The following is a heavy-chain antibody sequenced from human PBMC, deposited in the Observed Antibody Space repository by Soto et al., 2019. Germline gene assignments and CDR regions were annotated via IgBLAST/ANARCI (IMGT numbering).Heavy chain of an antibody. D-gene: IGHD5-18*01. Sequence: ASVKVSCKASGGTFSIYTISWVRQAPGQGLEWMGRIIPILGIANYAQKFQGRVTMTRDTSPSTVYMELSSLRSEDTAVYYCARVMVTAMVYYYYGMDVWGQGTTVTVSS. CDR1: GGTFSIYT. CDR2: IIPILGIA. CDR3: ARVMVTAMVYYYYGMDV. J-gene: IGHJ6*02. V-gene: IGHV1-69*02.